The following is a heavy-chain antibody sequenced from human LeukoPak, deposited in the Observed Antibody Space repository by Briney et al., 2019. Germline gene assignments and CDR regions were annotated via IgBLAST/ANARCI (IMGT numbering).Heavy chain of an antibody. Sequence: PGGSLRLSCAASGFTFSSYAMSWVRQAPGKGLEWVSAISGSGGSTYYADSVKGRFTISRDNSKNTLYLQMNSLRAEDTAVYYCAKGGTVVVVAATLWFDPWGQGTLVTVSS. CDR3: AKGGTVVVVAATLWFDP. V-gene: IGHV3-23*01. CDR1: GFTFSSYA. CDR2: ISGSGGST. J-gene: IGHJ5*02. D-gene: IGHD2-15*01.